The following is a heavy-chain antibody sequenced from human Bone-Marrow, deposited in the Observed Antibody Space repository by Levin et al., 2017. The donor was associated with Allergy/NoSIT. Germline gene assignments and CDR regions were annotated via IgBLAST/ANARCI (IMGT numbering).Heavy chain of an antibody. J-gene: IGHJ4*02. CDR1: GDSVSIANNY. CDR3: ARWNMRVGFDY. Sequence: PSETLSLTCIVSGDSVSIANNYWTWIRQPPGKGPEWIGHVYYSGTTNYNPSLKSRVTISVDTSKNQFSLKVTSVTAADTAVYYCARWNMRVGFDYWGQGTLVTVSS. D-gene: IGHD1/OR15-1a*01. V-gene: IGHV4-61*01. CDR2: VYYSGTT.